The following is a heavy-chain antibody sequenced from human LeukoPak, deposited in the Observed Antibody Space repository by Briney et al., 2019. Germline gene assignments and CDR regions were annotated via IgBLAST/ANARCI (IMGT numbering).Heavy chain of an antibody. V-gene: IGHV1-69*13. CDR3: AREIGGYYYMDV. Sequence: SVKVSCKASGYTFTSYGISWVRQAPGQGLEWMGGIIPIFGTANYAQKFQGRVTITADESTSTAYMELSSLRSEDTAVYYCAREIGGYYYMDVWGKGTTVTVSS. CDR1: GYTFTSYG. D-gene: IGHD3-16*01. J-gene: IGHJ6*03. CDR2: IIPIFGTA.